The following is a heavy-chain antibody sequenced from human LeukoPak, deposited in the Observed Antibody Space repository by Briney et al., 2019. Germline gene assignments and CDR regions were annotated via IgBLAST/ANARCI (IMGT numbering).Heavy chain of an antibody. Sequence: GGSLRLSCAASGFTFDDYAMDWVRQAPGKGLEWVSGISWNSGSIGYADSVKGRFTISRDNAKKSLYLQMNSLRAEDTAVYYCARDPNPDSSGYYSWGQGTLVTVSS. J-gene: IGHJ4*02. CDR1: GFTFDDYA. V-gene: IGHV3-9*01. CDR3: ARDPNPDSSGYYS. CDR2: ISWNSGSI. D-gene: IGHD3-22*01.